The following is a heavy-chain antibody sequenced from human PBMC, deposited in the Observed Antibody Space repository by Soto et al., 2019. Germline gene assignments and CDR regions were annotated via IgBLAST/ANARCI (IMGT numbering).Heavy chain of an antibody. CDR2: ISGSGGST. Sequence: GGSLRLSCAASGFTFSSSAMSWVRQAPGKGLEWVSAISGSGGSTYYADTVKGRFTVSRDNSKNTLYLQMNSLRAEVTAVYYCARSGYYYPLDFDHWGQGNLVTVSS. CDR1: GFTFSSSA. D-gene: IGHD3-22*01. V-gene: IGHV3-23*01. CDR3: ARSGYYYPLDFDH. J-gene: IGHJ4*02.